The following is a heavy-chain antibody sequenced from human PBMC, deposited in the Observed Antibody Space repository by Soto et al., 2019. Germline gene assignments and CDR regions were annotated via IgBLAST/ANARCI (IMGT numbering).Heavy chain of an antibody. D-gene: IGHD2-21*02. CDR2: IIPIFGTA. CDR3: ARVHCGGDCYRFYYYYGMDV. CDR1: GGTFSSYA. Sequence: GALVKVSCKASGGTFSSYAISWVRQAPGQGLEWMGGIIPIFGTANYAQKFQGRVTITADKSTSTAYMELSSLRSEDTAVYYCARVHCGGDCYRFYYYYGMDVWGQGTTVTVSS. J-gene: IGHJ6*02. V-gene: IGHV1-69*06.